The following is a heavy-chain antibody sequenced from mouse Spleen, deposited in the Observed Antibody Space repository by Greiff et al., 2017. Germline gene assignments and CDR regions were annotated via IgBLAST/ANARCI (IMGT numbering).Heavy chain of an antibody. V-gene: IGHV1-87*01. Sequence: VKLMESGAELARPGASVKLSCKASGYTFTSYWMQWVKQRPGQGLEWIGAIYPGDGDTRYTQKFKGKATLTADKSSSTAYMQLSSLASEDSAVYYCARLNGYYAFDYWGQGTTLTVSS. CDR3: ARLNGYYAFDY. J-gene: IGHJ2*01. D-gene: IGHD2-3*01. CDR2: IYPGDGDT. CDR1: GYTFTSYW.